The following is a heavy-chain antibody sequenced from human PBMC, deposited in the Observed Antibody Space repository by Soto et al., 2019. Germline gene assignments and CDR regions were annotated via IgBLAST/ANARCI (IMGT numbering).Heavy chain of an antibody. D-gene: IGHD3-3*01. CDR2: MNPNSGNT. J-gene: IGHJ5*02. CDR1: GYTFTSYD. CDR3: ARGVRSGYDFWSGSPEDWFDP. Sequence: QVQLVQSGAEVKKPGASVKVSCKASGYTFTSYDINWVRQATGQGLEWMGWMNPNSGNTGYAQKFQGRVTMTRNTSISTAYMELSSLRSEDTAVYYCARGVRSGYDFWSGSPEDWFDPWGQGTLVTVSS. V-gene: IGHV1-8*01.